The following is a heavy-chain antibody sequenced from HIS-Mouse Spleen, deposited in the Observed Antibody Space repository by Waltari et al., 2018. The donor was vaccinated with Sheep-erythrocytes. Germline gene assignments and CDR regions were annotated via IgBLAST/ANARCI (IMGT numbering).Heavy chain of an antibody. D-gene: IGHD6-13*01. J-gene: IGHJ3*02. Sequence: QVQLVQSGAEVKKPGASVTVSGKASGYTFTGYYMPWVRQAPGQGIEWMRWINPNSGGTNYAQKFQGRVTMTRDTSISTAYMELSRLRSDDTAVYYCARGRIAAAVYAFDIWGQGTMVTVSS. CDR3: ARGRIAAAVYAFDI. V-gene: IGHV1-2*02. CDR1: GYTFTGYY. CDR2: INPNSGGT.